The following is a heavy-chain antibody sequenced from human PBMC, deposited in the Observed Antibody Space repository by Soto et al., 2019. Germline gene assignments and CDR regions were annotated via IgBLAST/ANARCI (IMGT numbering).Heavy chain of an antibody. Sequence: GGSLRLSCAASGFTFSSYSMNWVRQAPGKGLEWVSYISSSSSTIYYADSVKGRFTISRDNAKNSLYLQMNSLRDEDTAVYYCARDLDTFGPFGLPFDYWGQGTLVTVSS. D-gene: IGHD3-16*01. J-gene: IGHJ4*02. CDR2: ISSSSSTI. V-gene: IGHV3-48*02. CDR1: GFTFSSYS. CDR3: ARDLDTFGPFGLPFDY.